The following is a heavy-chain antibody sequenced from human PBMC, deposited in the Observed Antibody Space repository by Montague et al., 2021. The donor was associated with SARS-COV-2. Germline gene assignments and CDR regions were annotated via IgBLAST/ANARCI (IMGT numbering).Heavy chain of an antibody. CDR1: GGSFSGYY. Sequence: SETLSLTCAVYGGSFSGYYWSWIRQPPGKGLEWIGEISHSGSTNYNPSLKSRVTISIDTSKNQFSLKLSSVTAADTAVYYCARFAYHLLFIASHYGMDVWGQGTTVTVSS. CDR3: ARFAYHLLFIASHYGMDV. D-gene: IGHD2-2*01. V-gene: IGHV4-34*01. CDR2: ISHSGST. J-gene: IGHJ6*02.